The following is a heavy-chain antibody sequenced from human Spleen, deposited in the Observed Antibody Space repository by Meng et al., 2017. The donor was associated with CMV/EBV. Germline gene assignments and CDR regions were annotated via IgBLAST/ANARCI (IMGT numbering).Heavy chain of an antibody. Sequence: GGSLRLSCAASGFTFSSYWMHWVRQAPGKGLVWVSRINGDASSTGHADSVRGRFTISRDNAKNKLYLQMNSLRAEDTAVYYCAREGAPAGLVSWGRGTLVTVSS. J-gene: IGHJ4*02. V-gene: IGHV3-74*01. CDR2: INGDASST. D-gene: IGHD6-13*01. CDR3: AREGAPAGLVS. CDR1: GFTFSSYW.